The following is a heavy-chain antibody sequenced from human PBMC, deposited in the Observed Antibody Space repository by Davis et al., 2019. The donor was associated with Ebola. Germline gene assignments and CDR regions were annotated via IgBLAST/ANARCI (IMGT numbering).Heavy chain of an antibody. CDR1: GGTLSRYV. CDR2: IIPIFKTG. V-gene: IGHV1-69*13. CDR3: GRCGSQAGVQFGYHYYFYGPDA. Sequence: SVKVSCKASGGTLSRYVITWVRQAPGQGLEWMGGIIPIFKTGNYAQKFQGRVTISADESTSTAYMELSSLTYEDTAVYYCGRCGSQAGVQFGYHYYFYGPDAWGQGTAVTVSS. J-gene: IGHJ6*02. D-gene: IGHD6-19*01.